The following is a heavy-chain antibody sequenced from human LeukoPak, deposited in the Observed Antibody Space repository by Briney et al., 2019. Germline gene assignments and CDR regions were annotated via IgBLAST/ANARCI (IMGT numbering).Heavy chain of an antibody. J-gene: IGHJ5*02. V-gene: IGHV4-34*01. D-gene: IGHD1-7*01. CDR3: ARAASITGTTGSAYVPLGSYWFDP. CDR2: INHSGST. Sequence: PSETLSLTCAVYGGSFSGYYWSWIRQPPGKGLEWIGEINHSGSTNCNPSLKSRVTISVDTSKNQFSLKLSSVTAADTAVYYCARAASITGTTGSAYVPLGSYWFDPWGQGTLVTVSS. CDR1: GGSFSGYY.